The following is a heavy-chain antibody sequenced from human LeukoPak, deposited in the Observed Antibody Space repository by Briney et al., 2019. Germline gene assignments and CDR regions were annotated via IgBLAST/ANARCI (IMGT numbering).Heavy chain of an antibody. Sequence: SETLSLTCTVSGGSISSYYWSWIRQPAGKGLEWIGRIYTSGSTNYNPSLKSRVTMSVDTSKNQFSLKLSSVTAADTAVYYCATVGYCSSTSCRYNWFDPWGQGTLVTVSS. D-gene: IGHD2-2*01. CDR2: IYTSGST. CDR1: GGSISSYY. V-gene: IGHV4-4*07. CDR3: ATVGYCSSTSCRYNWFDP. J-gene: IGHJ5*02.